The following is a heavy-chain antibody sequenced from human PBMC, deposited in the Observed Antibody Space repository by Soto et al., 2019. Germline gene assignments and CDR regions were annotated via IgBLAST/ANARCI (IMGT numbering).Heavy chain of an antibody. D-gene: IGHD2-15*01. CDR2: INPNSGGT. V-gene: IGHV1-2*04. Sequence: QVQLVQSGAEVKKPGASVKVSCKASGYTFTGYYMHWVRQAPGQGLEWMGWINPNSGGTNYAQKFQGWVTMTRDTSSSTAYMELSRLRSDDTAVYYCARGYCSGGSCYHDFDYWGQGSLVTVSS. CDR1: GYTFTGYY. CDR3: ARGYCSGGSCYHDFDY. J-gene: IGHJ4*02.